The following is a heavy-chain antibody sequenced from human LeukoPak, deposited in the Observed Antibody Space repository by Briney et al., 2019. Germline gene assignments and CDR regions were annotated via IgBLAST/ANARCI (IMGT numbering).Heavy chain of an antibody. CDR2: ISYDGSNK. CDR3: ARGPHGSGGIDY. J-gene: IGHJ4*02. D-gene: IGHD3-10*01. V-gene: IGHV3-30*04. CDR1: GFTFSSYA. Sequence: GGSLRLSCAASGFTFSSYAMHWVRQAPGKGLEWVAVISYDGSNKYYADSVKGRFTISRDNSKNTLYLQMNSLRAEDTAAYYCARGPHGSGGIDYWGQGTLVTVSS.